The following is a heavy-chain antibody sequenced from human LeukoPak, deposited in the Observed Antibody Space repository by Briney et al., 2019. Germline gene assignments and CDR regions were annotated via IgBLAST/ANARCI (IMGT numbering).Heavy chain of an antibody. Sequence: SETLSLTCTVSGGSISSYYWTWIRQPAGKGLEWIGHIYTSGTTHYNPSLKSRVNMSVDTSKNQFSLKLSSVTAADTAVYYCARGARAGYNLEPFDYWGQGTLVTVSS. D-gene: IGHD5-24*01. CDR3: ARGARAGYNLEPFDY. J-gene: IGHJ4*02. V-gene: IGHV4-4*07. CDR2: IYTSGTT. CDR1: GGSISSYY.